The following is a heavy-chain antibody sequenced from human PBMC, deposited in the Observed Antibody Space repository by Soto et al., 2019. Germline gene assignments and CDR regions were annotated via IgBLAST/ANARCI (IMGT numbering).Heavy chain of an antibody. CDR1: GFTFSSYA. Sequence: EVQLLESGGGLVQPGGSLRLSCAASGFTFSSYAMSWVRQAPGKGLEWVSAISGSGGSTYYADSVKGRFTISRDNSKNTVYLQMNSLRAEVTAVYYCAMSVVASKEGAFDIWGQGTMVTVSS. V-gene: IGHV3-23*01. J-gene: IGHJ3*02. CDR2: ISGSGGST. CDR3: AMSVVASKEGAFDI. D-gene: IGHD2-15*01.